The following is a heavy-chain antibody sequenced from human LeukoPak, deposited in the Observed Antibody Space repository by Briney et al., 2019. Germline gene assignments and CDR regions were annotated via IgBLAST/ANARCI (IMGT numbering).Heavy chain of an antibody. CDR2: INPNSGGT. J-gene: IGHJ6*03. CDR3: ARSRRPDRYCSGGSCHPTDYYYMDV. V-gene: IGHV1-2*06. CDR1: GYTFTGYY. D-gene: IGHD2-15*01. Sequence: ASVRVSCKASGYTFTGYYMHWVRQAPGQGLEWMGRINPNSGGTNYAQKFQGRVTMTRDTSISTAYMELSRLRSDDTAVYYCARSRRPDRYCSGGSCHPTDYYYMDVWGKGTTVTVSS.